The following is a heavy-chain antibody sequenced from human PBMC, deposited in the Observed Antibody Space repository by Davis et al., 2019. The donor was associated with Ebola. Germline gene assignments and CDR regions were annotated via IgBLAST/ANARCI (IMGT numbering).Heavy chain of an antibody. CDR1: GYSFTNYW. D-gene: IGHD6-6*01. Sequence: KVSCKGSGYSFTNYWIGWVRQMPGKGLEWMGIIYPGDSDTRYSTSFQGQVTISADKSISTAYLQWSSLKASDTAMYYCARHRGGYSSSCDYWGQGTLVAVSS. V-gene: IGHV5-51*01. CDR2: IYPGDSDT. CDR3: ARHRGGYSSSCDY. J-gene: IGHJ4*02.